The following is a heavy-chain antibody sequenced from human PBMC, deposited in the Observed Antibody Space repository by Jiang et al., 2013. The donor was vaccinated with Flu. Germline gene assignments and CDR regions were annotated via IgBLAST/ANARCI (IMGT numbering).Heavy chain of an antibody. J-gene: IGHJ4*02. CDR2: ISNTADKI. Sequence: VQLVESGGGLVKPGGSLRLSCAVSGLTFSDSFMSWIRQAPGKGLEWVSWISNTADKIYYADSVKGRFIISRDNAKNSLYLQMNSLRAEDTAVYFCARVQDSSVDYWGQGTLVTVSS. D-gene: IGHD3-22*01. V-gene: IGHV3-11*01. CDR3: ARVQDSSVDY. CDR1: GLTFSDSF.